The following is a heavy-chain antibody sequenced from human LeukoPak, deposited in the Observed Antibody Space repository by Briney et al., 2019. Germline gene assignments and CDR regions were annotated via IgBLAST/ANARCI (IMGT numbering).Heavy chain of an antibody. CDR3: ARGQSGVRGANVPNLMGFDP. CDR2: INQGGST. CDR1: GGSFSGYS. V-gene: IGHV4-34*01. Sequence: PSETLSLTCAVYGGSFSGYSWSWIRQPPGMGLEWIGEINQGGSTNYNPSLKSRVTISVDTSKNQFSLILSSVTAADTAVYFCARGQSGVRGANVPNLMGFDPWGQGTLVIVSS. J-gene: IGHJ5*02. D-gene: IGHD3-10*01.